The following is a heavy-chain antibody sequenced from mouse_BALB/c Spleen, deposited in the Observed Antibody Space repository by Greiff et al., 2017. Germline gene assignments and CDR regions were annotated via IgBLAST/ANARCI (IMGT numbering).Heavy chain of an antibody. CDR1: GYTFTSYW. D-gene: IGHD4-1*01. Sequence: QVQLQQSGAELAKPGASVKMSCKASGYTFTSYWMHWVKQRPGQGLEWIGYINPSTGYTEYNQKFKDKATLTADKSSSTAYMQLSSLTSEDSAVYYCAQESLTGAFDYWGQGTTLTVSS. V-gene: IGHV1-7*01. CDR2: INPSTGYT. J-gene: IGHJ2*01. CDR3: AQESLTGAFDY.